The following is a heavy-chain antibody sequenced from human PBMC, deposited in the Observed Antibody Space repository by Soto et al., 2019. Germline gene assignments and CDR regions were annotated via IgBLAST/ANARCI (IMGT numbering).Heavy chain of an antibody. CDR3: AKNGARGVGERGYSYMDV. J-gene: IGHJ6*03. D-gene: IGHD3-10*01. CDR1: GFTFSSYA. Sequence: EVQLLESGGGLVQPGGSLRLSCAASGFTFSSYAMSWVRQAPGKGLEWVSAISGSGGSTYYADSVKGRFTISRDNSKNTLYLQMNSLRAEDTAVYYCAKNGARGVGERGYSYMDVWGKGTTVTVSS. CDR2: ISGSGGST. V-gene: IGHV3-23*01.